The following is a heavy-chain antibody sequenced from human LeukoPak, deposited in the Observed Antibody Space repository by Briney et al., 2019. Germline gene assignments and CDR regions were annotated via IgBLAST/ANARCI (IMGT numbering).Heavy chain of an antibody. Sequence: GGSLRLSCAASGFTFSSYGMHWVRQAPGKGLEWVAVIWYDGSNKYYADSVKGRFTISRDNSKNTLYPQMNSLRAEDTAVYYCARGGAVAGLDYWGQGTLVTVSS. CDR1: GFTFSSYG. J-gene: IGHJ4*02. D-gene: IGHD6-19*01. CDR3: ARGGAVAGLDY. CDR2: IWYDGSNK. V-gene: IGHV3-33*01.